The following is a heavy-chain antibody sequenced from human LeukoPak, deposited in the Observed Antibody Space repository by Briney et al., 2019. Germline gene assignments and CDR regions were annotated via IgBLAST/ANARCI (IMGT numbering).Heavy chain of an antibody. CDR3: ARDSGSIAVAGTSDY. J-gene: IGHJ4*02. D-gene: IGHD6-19*01. CDR1: GYSFISYG. V-gene: IGHV1-18*01. CDR2: ISAYNGNT. Sequence: ASVKVSCKASGYSFISYGISWVRQAPGQGLEWMGWISAYNGNTNYAQKLQGRVTMTTDTSTSTAYMELRSLRSDDTAVYYCARDSGSIAVAGTSDYWGQGTLVTVSS.